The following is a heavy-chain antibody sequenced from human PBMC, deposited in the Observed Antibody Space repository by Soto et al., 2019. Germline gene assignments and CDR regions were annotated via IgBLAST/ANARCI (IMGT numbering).Heavy chain of an antibody. D-gene: IGHD4-17*01. J-gene: IGHJ3*01. V-gene: IGHV3-21*06. Sequence: GGSLRLSCEGSGFNFRNFNMIWVRQAPGKGLEWVSSVSGSSSYIYYADSVKGRFTVSRDNANSLVFLQMNGLRPEDTAMYYCARDLRGHYGPWGQGTMVTVSS. CDR2: VSGSSSYI. CDR1: GFNFRNFN. CDR3: ARDLRGHYGP.